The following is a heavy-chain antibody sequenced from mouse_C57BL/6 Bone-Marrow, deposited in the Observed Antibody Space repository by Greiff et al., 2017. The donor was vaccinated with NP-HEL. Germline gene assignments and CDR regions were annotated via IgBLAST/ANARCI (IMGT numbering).Heavy chain of an antibody. J-gene: IGHJ2*01. Sequence: EVKLVESGGGLVKPGGSLKLSCAASGFTFSSYTMSWVRQTPEKRLEWVATISGGGGNTYYPDSVKGRFTISRDKAKNTLYLQMSSLRSEDTALYYCARCLPYYFDYWGQGTTITVSS. CDR2: ISGGGGNT. V-gene: IGHV5-9*01. CDR3: ARCLPYYFDY. CDR1: GFTFSSYT. D-gene: IGHD2-1*01.